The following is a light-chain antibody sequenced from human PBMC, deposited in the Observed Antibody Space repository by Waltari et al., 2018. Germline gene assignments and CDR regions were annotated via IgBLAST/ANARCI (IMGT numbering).Light chain of an antibody. V-gene: IGLV1-40*01. CDR3: QSYDSSLTGFWV. Sequence: QSLLTQPPSVSGAPGQRITISCTGSRSNIGAGYEVHWYQQFPGTPTQLLSFGSLSRGPAVPARFSGSKSGTSASRAITGRQPEDDADYYCQSYDSSLTGFWVFGGGTKLTVV. J-gene: IGLJ3*02. CDR2: GSL. CDR1: RSNIGAGYE.